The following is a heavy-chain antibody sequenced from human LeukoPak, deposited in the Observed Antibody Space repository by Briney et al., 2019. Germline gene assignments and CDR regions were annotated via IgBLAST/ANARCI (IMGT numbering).Heavy chain of an antibody. CDR3: ARGTRRVRGVWYYFDY. D-gene: IGHD3-10*01. V-gene: IGHV1-46*01. J-gene: IGHJ4*02. CDR1: GYTFTTYY. Sequence: ASVKVSCKASGYTFTTYYVHWVRQAPGQGLEWMGIINPSGGSTTYAQKFRGRLTMTRDMSTSTVYMELSSLRSEDTAVYYCARGTRRVRGVWYYFDYWGQGTLVTVSS. CDR2: INPSGGST.